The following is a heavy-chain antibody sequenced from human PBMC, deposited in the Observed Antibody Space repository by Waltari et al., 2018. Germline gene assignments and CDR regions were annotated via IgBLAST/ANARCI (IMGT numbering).Heavy chain of an antibody. CDR2: INHSGST. J-gene: IGHJ4*02. V-gene: IGHV4-34*01. CDR3: ARSALGYFDY. Sequence: QVQLQQWGAGLLKPSETLSLTCAVYGGSFSGYYWSWNRQPPGKGLEWIGEINHSGSTNYNPSLKSRVTISVDTSKNQFSLKLSSVTAADTAVYYCARSALGYFDYWGQGTLVTVSS. CDR1: GGSFSGYY.